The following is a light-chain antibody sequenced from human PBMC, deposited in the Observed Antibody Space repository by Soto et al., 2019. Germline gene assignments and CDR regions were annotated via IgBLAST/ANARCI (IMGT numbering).Light chain of an antibody. V-gene: IGKV3-11*01. CDR2: DAS. CDR1: QSVSSY. CDR3: QQRSNWPPTWT. J-gene: IGKJ1*01. Sequence: EIVLTQSPATLSLSPGERATLSCRASQSVSSYLAWYQHKPGQAPRLLIYDASNRATGIPARFSGSGSGTDFTRTISSLEPEDFAVYYCQQRSNWPPTWTFGQGTKVEIK.